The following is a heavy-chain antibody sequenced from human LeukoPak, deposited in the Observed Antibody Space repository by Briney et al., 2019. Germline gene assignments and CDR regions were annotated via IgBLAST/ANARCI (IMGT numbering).Heavy chain of an antibody. CDR1: GGTFSTHA. V-gene: IGHV1-69*05. J-gene: IGHJ6*03. CDR2: TIPIFGAT. D-gene: IGHD4-17*01. Sequence: SVKVSCKASGGTFSTHAISWVRQAPGQALEWMGGTIPIFGATNYTQRFQGRLTITTDESTTTAYMELTSLRVEDTAVYFCAGGDPFNYYMDVWGKGTSVTVFS. CDR3: AGGDPFNYYMDV.